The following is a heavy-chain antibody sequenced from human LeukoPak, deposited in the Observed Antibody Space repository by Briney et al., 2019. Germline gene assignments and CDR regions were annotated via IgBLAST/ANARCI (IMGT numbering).Heavy chain of an antibody. V-gene: IGHV4-34*01. CDR3: ARRPYYYGSEYYFDY. J-gene: IGHJ4*02. Sequence: SETLSLTCAVYGGSFSGYYWSWIRQPPGKGLEWIGEINHSGSTNYNPSLKSRVTISVDTSKNQFSLKLSSVTAADTAVYYCARRPYYYGSEYYFDYWGQGTLVIVSS. CDR1: GGSFSGYY. D-gene: IGHD3-10*01. CDR2: INHSGST.